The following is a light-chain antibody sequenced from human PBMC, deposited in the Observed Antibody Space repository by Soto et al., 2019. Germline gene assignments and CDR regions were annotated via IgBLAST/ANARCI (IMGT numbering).Light chain of an antibody. J-gene: IGLJ2*01. V-gene: IGLV6-57*04. CDR2: EDN. Sequence: NFMLTQPHSVSESPGKTVTISCTRSSGSIASNYVQWYQQRPGSAPTTVIYEDNQRPSGVPDRFSGSIDSSSNSASLIISGLKTEDEADYYCQSSYSSNVVFGGGTKLTVL. CDR1: SGSIASNY. CDR3: QSSYSSNVV.